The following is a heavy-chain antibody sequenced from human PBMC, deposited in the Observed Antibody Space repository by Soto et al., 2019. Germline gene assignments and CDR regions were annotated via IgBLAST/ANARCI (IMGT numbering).Heavy chain of an antibody. D-gene: IGHD1-1*01. Sequence: GGSLRLSCATSGFTLSSYSMHWFRQAPGKGLEWVAVTSSNEGTKFYADSVKGRFTISRDNSKNTLYLHVNSLRVEDTAVYYCAREVVTTQWYFDNWGQGILVTVSS. V-gene: IGHV3-30-3*01. J-gene: IGHJ4*02. CDR1: GFTLSSYS. CDR2: TSSNEGTK. CDR3: AREVVTTQWYFDN.